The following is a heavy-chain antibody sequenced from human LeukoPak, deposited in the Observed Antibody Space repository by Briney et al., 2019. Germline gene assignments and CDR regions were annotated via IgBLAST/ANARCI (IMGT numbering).Heavy chain of an antibody. CDR3: ARVTGYMIEDYFDY. Sequence: SETLSLTCIVSGDSINSNSQYWGWIRQPPGKGLEWIGTMYYSGSTYYNPSLKSRVTISVDTSKNQFSLKLRSVTAADTAVYYCARVTGYMIEDYFDYWGQGTLVTVSS. J-gene: IGHJ4*02. CDR1: GDSINSNSQY. V-gene: IGHV4-39*07. CDR2: MYYSGST. D-gene: IGHD3-22*01.